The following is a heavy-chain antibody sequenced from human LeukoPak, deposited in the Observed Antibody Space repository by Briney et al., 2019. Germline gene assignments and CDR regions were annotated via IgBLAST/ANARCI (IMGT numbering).Heavy chain of an antibody. J-gene: IGHJ4*02. D-gene: IGHD6-19*01. V-gene: IGHV3-11*01. CDR3: ARDRSSGWSLAFDY. Sequence: GGSLRLSCAASGFTFRDYYMSWIRQAPGKGLEWVSYISSSGSTIYYADSVKGRFTISRDNAKNSLYLQMNSLRAEDTAVYYCARDRSSGWSLAFDYWGQGTLVTVSS. CDR1: GFTFRDYY. CDR2: ISSSGSTI.